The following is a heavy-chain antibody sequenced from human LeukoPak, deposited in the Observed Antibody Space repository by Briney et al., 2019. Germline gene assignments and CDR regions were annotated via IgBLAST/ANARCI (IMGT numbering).Heavy chain of an antibody. CDR1: GFTFSSYG. V-gene: IGHV3-30*18. D-gene: IGHD4-23*01. J-gene: IGHJ5*02. CDR2: ISYDGSNK. CDR3: AKDRSRTTMVLPT. Sequence: GGSLRLSCAASGFTFSSYGMHWVRQAPGKGLEWGAVISYDGSNKYYADSVKGRFTISRDNSKNTLYLQMNSLRAEDTAVYYCAKDRSRTTMVLPTWGQGTLVTVSS.